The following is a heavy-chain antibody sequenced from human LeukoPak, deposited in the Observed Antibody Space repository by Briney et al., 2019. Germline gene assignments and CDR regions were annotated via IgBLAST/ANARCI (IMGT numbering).Heavy chain of an antibody. V-gene: IGHV4-59*12. Sequence: SETLSLTCSVSGGSISSYYWSWIRQPPGKGLEWIGYIYYSGTTNYNPSLKSRVTLSVDTSKNQFSLKLSSVTAADTAVYYCARDRGASIFDYWGQGTLVTVSS. CDR2: IYYSGTT. J-gene: IGHJ4*02. CDR3: ARDRGASIFDY. D-gene: IGHD3-10*01. CDR1: GGSISSYY.